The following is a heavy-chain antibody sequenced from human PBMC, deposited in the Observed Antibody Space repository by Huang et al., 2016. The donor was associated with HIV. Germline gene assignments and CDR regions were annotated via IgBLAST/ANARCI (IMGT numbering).Heavy chain of an antibody. V-gene: IGHV3-74*01. CDR1: GFASNMYW. Sequence: EQLVESGGGLVQPGGSLRLSCAASGFASNMYWMHWVGQVPGKGLRWVSRMNNDGSSTNYAPSVRGRFTTSRDNGAYTLYLQIHSLRAEDTAVYYCARDHYGDYYFDLWGQGTLVTVSS. D-gene: IGHD4-17*01. J-gene: IGHJ4*02. CDR2: MNNDGSST. CDR3: ARDHYGDYYFDL.